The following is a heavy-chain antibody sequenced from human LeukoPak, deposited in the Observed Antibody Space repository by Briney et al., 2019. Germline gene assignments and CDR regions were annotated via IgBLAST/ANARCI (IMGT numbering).Heavy chain of an antibody. CDR3: ARGLQDFWSGYYDYWFDP. Sequence: ASVKVSCKASGYTFTGYYMHGVRQAPGQGLEWMGWINPNSGGTNYAQKFQGRVTMTRDTSISTAYMELSRLRSDDTAVYYCARGLQDFWSGYYDYWFDPWGQGTLVTVSS. CDR2: INPNSGGT. J-gene: IGHJ5*02. D-gene: IGHD3-3*01. V-gene: IGHV1-2*02. CDR1: GYTFTGYY.